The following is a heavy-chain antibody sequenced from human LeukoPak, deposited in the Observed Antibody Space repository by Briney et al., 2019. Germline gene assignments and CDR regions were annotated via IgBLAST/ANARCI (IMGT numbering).Heavy chain of an antibody. D-gene: IGHD5-24*01. CDR3: ARERDGYNYFDY. Sequence: GASVKVSCKVSGGTFSSYAISWVRQAPGQGLEWMGGIIPIFGTANYAQKFQGRVTITADESTSTAYMELSSLRSEDTAVYYCARERDGYNYFDYWGQGTLVTVSS. CDR1: GGTFSSYA. J-gene: IGHJ4*02. V-gene: IGHV1-69*13. CDR2: IIPIFGTA.